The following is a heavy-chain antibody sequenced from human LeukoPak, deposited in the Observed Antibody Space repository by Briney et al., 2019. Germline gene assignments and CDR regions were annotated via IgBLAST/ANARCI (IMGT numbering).Heavy chain of an antibody. J-gene: IGHJ2*01. D-gene: IGHD3-9*01. Sequence: SETLSLTCTVSGGSISSGGYYWSWIRQHPGKGLEWIGYIYYSGSTYYNPSLKSRVTISVDTSKNQFSLKLSSVTAADTAVYYCARRYDILTGRRYFDLWGRGTLVTVSS. CDR1: GGSISSGGYY. CDR2: IYYSGST. CDR3: ARRYDILTGRRYFDL. V-gene: IGHV4-31*03.